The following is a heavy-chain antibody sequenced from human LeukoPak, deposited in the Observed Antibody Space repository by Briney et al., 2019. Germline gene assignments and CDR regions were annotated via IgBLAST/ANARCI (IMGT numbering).Heavy chain of an antibody. CDR2: IYYSGST. Sequence: PSETLSLTCTVSGGSISSYYWSWIRQPPGKGLEWLGYIYYSGSTNYNPSLKSRVTISVDTSKNQFSLKLSSVTAADTAVYYCAMTYCSSTSCYLDYWGQVTLVTVSS. J-gene: IGHJ4*02. CDR3: AMTYCSSTSCYLDY. V-gene: IGHV4-59*01. CDR1: GGSISSYY. D-gene: IGHD2-2*01.